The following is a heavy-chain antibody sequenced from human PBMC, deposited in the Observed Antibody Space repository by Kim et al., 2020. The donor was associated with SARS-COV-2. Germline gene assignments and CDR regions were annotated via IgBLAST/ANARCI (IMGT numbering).Heavy chain of an antibody. D-gene: IGHD4-17*01. V-gene: IGHV3-23*01. J-gene: IGHJ4*02. CDR2: ISWDGTRT. CDR3: AKGVTNSGFDY. Sequence: GGSLRLFCAASGFTFDTSPMGWVRQAPGKGLEWGSRISWDGTRTYYADSVKGRVTMSSDKSKNTVYLHMNSLRVEDTAVYYCAKGVTNSGFDYWGQGTQV. CDR1: GFTFDTSP.